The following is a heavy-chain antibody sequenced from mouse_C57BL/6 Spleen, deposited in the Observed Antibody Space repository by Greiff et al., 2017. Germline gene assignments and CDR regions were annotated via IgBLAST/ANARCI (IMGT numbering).Heavy chain of an antibody. CDR1: GYTFTSYW. D-gene: IGHD1-1*01. V-gene: IGHV1-61*01. Sequence: QVQLQQPGAELVRPGSSVKLSCKASGYTFTSYWMDWVKQRPGQGLEWIGNIYPSDSETHYNQKFKDKATLTVDKSSSTAYMQLSSLTSEDSAVYYCARERLTTVEGTMDYWGQGTSVTVSS. CDR3: ARERLTTVEGTMDY. CDR2: IYPSDSET. J-gene: IGHJ4*01.